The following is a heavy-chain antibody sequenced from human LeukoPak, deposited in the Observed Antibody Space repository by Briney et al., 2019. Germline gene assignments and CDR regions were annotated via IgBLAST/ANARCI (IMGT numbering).Heavy chain of an antibody. V-gene: IGHV1-8*02. CDR2: MNPNSGNT. J-gene: IGHJ5*02. CDR1: GYTFTSYG. CDR3: ARGPIAAAGRKNWFAP. D-gene: IGHD6-13*01. Sequence: GASVKVSCKASGYTFTSYGISWVRQATGQGLEWMGWMNPNSGNTGYAQKFQGRVAMTRNTSISTAYMELSSLRSEDTAVYYCARGPIAAAGRKNWFAPWGQGTLVTVSS.